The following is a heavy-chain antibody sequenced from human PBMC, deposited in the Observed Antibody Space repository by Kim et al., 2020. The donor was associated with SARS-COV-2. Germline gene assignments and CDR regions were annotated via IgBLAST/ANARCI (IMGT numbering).Heavy chain of an antibody. CDR1: GFTFSSYG. CDR3: ARDSCSSTSCYHYYYYGMDG. D-gene: IGHD2-2*01. Sequence: GGSLRLSCAASGFTFSSYGMHWVRQAPGKGLEWVAVIWYDGSNKYYADSVKGRFTISRDNSKNTLYLQMNSLRAEDTAVYYCARDSCSSTSCYHYYYYGMDGWGQGTTVTVSS. J-gene: IGHJ6*02. CDR2: IWYDGSNK. V-gene: IGHV3-33*01.